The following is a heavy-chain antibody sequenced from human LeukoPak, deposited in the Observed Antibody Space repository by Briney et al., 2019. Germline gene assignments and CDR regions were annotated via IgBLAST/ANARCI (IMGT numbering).Heavy chain of an antibody. D-gene: IGHD3-3*01. V-gene: IGHV3-15*01. Sequence: GGSLRLSCAASGFTFSNAWMSWVRRAPGKGLEWVGRIKSKTDGGTADYAAPVKGRFTISRDDSKNTLYLEMYSLKTEDTAMYYCLYFWSGSSLVDYWGQGTLVTVSS. J-gene: IGHJ4*02. CDR2: IKSKTDGGTA. CDR1: GFTFSNAW. CDR3: LYFWSGSSLVDY.